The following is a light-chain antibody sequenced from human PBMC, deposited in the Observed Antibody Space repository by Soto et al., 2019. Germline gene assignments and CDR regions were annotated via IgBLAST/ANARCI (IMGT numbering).Light chain of an antibody. CDR1: QSVSSY. Sequence: EIVLTQSPATLSLSPGERATLYCRASQSVSSYLAWYQQKPGQAPRLLIYDASNRATGIPARFSGSGSGTDFTLTISSLQSEDFAVYYCEQYNNWPITFGQGTRLEI. V-gene: IGKV3-11*01. CDR3: EQYNNWPIT. CDR2: DAS. J-gene: IGKJ5*01.